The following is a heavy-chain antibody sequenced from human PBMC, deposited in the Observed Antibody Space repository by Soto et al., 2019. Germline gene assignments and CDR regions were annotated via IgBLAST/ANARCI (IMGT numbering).Heavy chain of an antibody. Sequence: SVKVSCKASGGTFSSYAISWVRQAPGQGLEWMGGIIPIFGTANYAQKFQGRVTITADESTSTAYMELSSLRSDDTAVYYCARDGGSSDIVVVPAAIFSYYYMDVWGKGTTVTVSS. CDR1: GGTFSSYA. CDR3: ARDGGSSDIVVVPAAIFSYYYMDV. CDR2: IIPIFGTA. J-gene: IGHJ6*03. D-gene: IGHD2-2*01. V-gene: IGHV1-69*13.